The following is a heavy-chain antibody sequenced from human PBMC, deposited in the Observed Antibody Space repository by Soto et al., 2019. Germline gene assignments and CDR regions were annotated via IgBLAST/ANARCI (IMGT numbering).Heavy chain of an antibody. CDR1: GGSINIYY. Sequence: QVHLQESGPGLVRPSETLSLTCTVSGGSINIYYWSWIRQPPGKGLEWLGSIYHSGTTNYNASLRSRLTLLVDTSKHHFSLRLRSVTAADSAVYYCARAAWHDAGWFDPWGQGTQVIVSS. J-gene: IGHJ5*02. D-gene: IGHD1-1*01. CDR2: IYHSGTT. CDR3: ARAAWHDAGWFDP. V-gene: IGHV4-59*01.